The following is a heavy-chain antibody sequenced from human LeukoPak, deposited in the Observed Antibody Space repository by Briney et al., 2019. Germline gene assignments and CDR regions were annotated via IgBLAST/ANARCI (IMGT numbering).Heavy chain of an antibody. V-gene: IGHV4-39*01. D-gene: IGHD3-22*01. Sequence: SETLPLTCTVSGGSISSSSYYWGWIRQPPGKGLEWIGTIYYTGSTYYNPALKSRVTISEDTSKNQFSLKLNSVTAADTAVYFCARHLYYYDSSSYSPYYYMDVWGKGTTVTVSS. CDR3: ARHLYYYDSSSYSPYYYMDV. J-gene: IGHJ6*03. CDR2: IYYTGST. CDR1: GGSISSSSYY.